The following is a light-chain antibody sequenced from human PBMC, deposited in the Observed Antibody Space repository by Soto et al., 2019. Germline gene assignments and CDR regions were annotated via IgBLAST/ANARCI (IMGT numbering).Light chain of an antibody. CDR2: AAS. CDR1: QGISNY. J-gene: IGKJ4*01. CDR3: QKYNSAPRLT. V-gene: IGKV1-27*01. Sequence: DIQMTQSPSSLSASVGDRVTITCRASQGISNYLAWYQQKPGKVPKLLIYAASTLQSGVPSRFCGSGSGTDFTLTISSLQPEDVATYYCQKYNSAPRLTFGGGTKVEIK.